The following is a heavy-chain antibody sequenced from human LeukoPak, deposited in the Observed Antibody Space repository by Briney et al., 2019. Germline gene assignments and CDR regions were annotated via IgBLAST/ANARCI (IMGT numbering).Heavy chain of an antibody. V-gene: IGHV3-9*01. Sequence: GGSLRLSCAASGFTFDDYAMHWVRQAPGKGLEWVSGISWNSGSIGYADSVKGRFTISRDNAKNSLYLQMNSLRAEDTALCYCAKSDSSSLTGDWFDPWGQGTLVTVSS. CDR3: AKSDSSSLTGDWFDP. CDR1: GFTFDDYA. D-gene: IGHD6-13*01. CDR2: ISWNSGSI. J-gene: IGHJ5*02.